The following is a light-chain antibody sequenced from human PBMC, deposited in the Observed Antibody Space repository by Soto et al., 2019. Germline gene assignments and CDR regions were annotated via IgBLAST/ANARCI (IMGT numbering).Light chain of an antibody. CDR3: SSYTSTSSVV. J-gene: IGLJ2*01. CDR2: DVS. CDR1: SSDVGGYNY. Sequence: QSALTQPASVSGSPGQSITISCTGTSSDVGGYNYISWFQQHPGKAPKLMIYDVSNRPSGVSNRFSGSKSGNTASLTISGLQAADEAAYYCSSYTSTSSVVFGGGTKLTVL. V-gene: IGLV2-14*01.